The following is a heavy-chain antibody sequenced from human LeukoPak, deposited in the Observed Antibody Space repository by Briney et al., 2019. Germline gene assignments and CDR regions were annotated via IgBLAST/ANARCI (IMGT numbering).Heavy chain of an antibody. CDR2: ISGSGGST. V-gene: IGHV3-23*01. D-gene: IGHD1-26*01. Sequence: GGSLRLSCAASGFTFSSYAMSWVRQAPRKGLEWVSAISGSGGSTYYADSVKGRFTISRDNSKNTLYLQMNSLRAEDTAMYYCARAKTYSGSYNDAFDIWGQGTMVTVSS. CDR1: GFTFSSYA. CDR3: ARAKTYSGSYNDAFDI. J-gene: IGHJ3*02.